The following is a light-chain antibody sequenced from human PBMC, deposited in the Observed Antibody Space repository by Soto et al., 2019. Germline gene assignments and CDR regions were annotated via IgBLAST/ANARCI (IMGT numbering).Light chain of an antibody. CDR1: QSVSSSF. J-gene: IGKJ1*01. CDR2: GAS. CDR3: QQDGNSPWT. V-gene: IGKV3-20*01. Sequence: EIVLTQSPGTLSLSPGERATLSCRASQSVSSSFLAWYQQKPGQAPRLLIYGASSRATGIPDRFSGSGSGTDFTFTISRLEPEDFAVYYCQQDGNSPWTFGQGAKVEI.